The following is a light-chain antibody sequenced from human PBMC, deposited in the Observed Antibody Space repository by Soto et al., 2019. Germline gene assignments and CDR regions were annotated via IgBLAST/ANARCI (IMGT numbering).Light chain of an antibody. J-gene: IGLJ3*02. V-gene: IGLV2-14*01. CDR2: EVD. Sequence: QAVVTQPASVSGSPGQSISISCTGSSSDVGAYNYVAWYQQKPGKAPKLLIYEVDHRPSGISHRFSGSKSGNTASLTISGLQTEDEADYYCSSYTVINTAVFGGGTKLTVL. CDR3: SSYTVINTAV. CDR1: SSDVGAYNY.